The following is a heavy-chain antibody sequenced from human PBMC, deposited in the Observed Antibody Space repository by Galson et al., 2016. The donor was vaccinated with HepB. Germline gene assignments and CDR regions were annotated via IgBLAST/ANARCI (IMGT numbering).Heavy chain of an antibody. CDR1: GDSVYNNGAA. D-gene: IGHD3-10*01. CDR3: ARAVMLGRGMDV. CDR2: TFYRSTWEN. V-gene: IGHV6-1*01. Sequence: CAISGDSVYNNGAAWVWIRQSPSRGLEWLGRTFYRSTWENHYAGSVKHPITISPDTSRNQFSLHLNSVTPEDTALYYCARAVMLGRGMDVWGQGTTVTVSS. J-gene: IGHJ6*02.